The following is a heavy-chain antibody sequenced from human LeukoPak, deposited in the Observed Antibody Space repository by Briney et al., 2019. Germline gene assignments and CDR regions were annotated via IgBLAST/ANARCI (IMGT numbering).Heavy chain of an antibody. J-gene: IGHJ4*02. CDR3: ASQWPGELLDSHGDY. V-gene: IGHV1-69*13. CDR1: GGTFSSYA. D-gene: IGHD1-26*01. CDR2: IIPIFGTA. Sequence: ASVKVSCRASGGTFSSYAISWVRQAPGQGLEWMGGIIPIFGTANYAQKFQGRVTITADESTSTAYMELSSQRSEDTAVYYCASQWPGELLDSHGDYWGQGTLVTVSS.